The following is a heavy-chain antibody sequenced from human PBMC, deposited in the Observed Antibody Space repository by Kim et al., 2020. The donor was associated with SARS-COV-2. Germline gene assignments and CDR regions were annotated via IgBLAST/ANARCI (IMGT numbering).Heavy chain of an antibody. CDR2: INAGNGNT. CDR1: GYTFTSYA. J-gene: IGHJ4*02. CDR3: ARDQYMATAAAGDY. D-gene: IGHD6-13*01. Sequence: ASVKVSCKASGYTFTSYAMHWVRQAPGQRLAWMGGINAGNGNTKYSQKFQGRVTITRDTSASTAYMELSSLRSEDTAVYYCARDQYMATAAAGDYCGQGTLLTVS. V-gene: IGHV1-3*01.